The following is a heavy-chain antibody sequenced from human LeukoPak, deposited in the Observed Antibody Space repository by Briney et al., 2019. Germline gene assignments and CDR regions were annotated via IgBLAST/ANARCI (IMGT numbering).Heavy chain of an antibody. CDR1: GFTVSSNY. Sequence: GGSLRLSCAASGFTVSSNYMSWVRQAPGKGLEWVSVIYSGGSTYYADSVKGRFTISRDNSKNTLYLQMNSLRAEDTAVYYCARGVRIAVAGYIDYWGQGTLVTVSS. J-gene: IGHJ4*02. CDR3: ARGVRIAVAGYIDY. V-gene: IGHV3-53*05. D-gene: IGHD6-19*01. CDR2: IYSGGST.